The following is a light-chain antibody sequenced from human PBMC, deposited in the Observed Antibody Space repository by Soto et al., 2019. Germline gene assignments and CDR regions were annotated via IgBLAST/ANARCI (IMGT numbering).Light chain of an antibody. V-gene: IGLV1-40*01. J-gene: IGLJ2*01. CDR3: QSYDSSLSGSV. CDR1: SSNIGAGYD. CDR2: GNS. Sequence: QSVLTQLPSVSGAPGQRVTISCTGSSSNIGAGYDVHWYQQLPGTAPKLLIYGNSNRPSGVPDRFSGSKSGTSASLAITGLQAEDEADDYCQSYDSSLSGSVFGGGTKLTVL.